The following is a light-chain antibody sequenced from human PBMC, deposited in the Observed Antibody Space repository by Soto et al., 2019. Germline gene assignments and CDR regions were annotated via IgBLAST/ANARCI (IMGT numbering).Light chain of an antibody. J-gene: IGKJ1*01. Sequence: EIVLTQSPGTLSLSPGERATLSCRASQSVSSSYLAWYQQKPGQAPRLLIYAASTRATGIPDRFSGSGSGTDFTLTISRLEPEDFAVYYCQQYGSSLRAFGPGTKVEIK. CDR2: AAS. CDR3: QQYGSSLRA. CDR1: QSVSSSY. V-gene: IGKV3-20*01.